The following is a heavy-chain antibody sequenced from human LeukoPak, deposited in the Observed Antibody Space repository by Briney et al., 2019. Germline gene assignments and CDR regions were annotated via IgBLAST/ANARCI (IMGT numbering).Heavy chain of an antibody. CDR3: ARGLAQGSRVRFEYSSSWYQPPPTTSTYYFDY. Sequence: GGSLRLSCAASGFTLSSYWMSWVRQAPGKGLEWVANIKQEGSEKYYVDSVKGRFTISRDNAKNSLYLQMNSLRAEDTAVYYCARGLAQGSRVRFEYSSSWYQPPPTTSTYYFDYWGQGTLVTVSS. CDR1: GFTLSSYW. V-gene: IGHV3-7*01. J-gene: IGHJ4*02. CDR2: IKQEGSEK. D-gene: IGHD6-13*01.